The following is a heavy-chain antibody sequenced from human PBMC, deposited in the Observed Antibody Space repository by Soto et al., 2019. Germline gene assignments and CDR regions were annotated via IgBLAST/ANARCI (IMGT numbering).Heavy chain of an antibody. Sequence: ASVKVSCKASGYSVSDYFIQWVRQAPGQGLEWVAWINPKSAATNYAKKFQGRVSLTWDTSFSTAYMELTRLRPDDTAVYYCARIKCCLDYYEGIDVSGKRPTVT. CDR3: ARIKCCLDYYEGIDV. J-gene: IGHJ6*04. CDR1: GYSVSDYF. CDR2: INPKSAAT. V-gene: IGHV1-2*02.